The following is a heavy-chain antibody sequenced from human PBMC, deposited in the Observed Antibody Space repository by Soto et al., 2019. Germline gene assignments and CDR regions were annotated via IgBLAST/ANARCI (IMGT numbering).Heavy chain of an antibody. CDR1: XFPFSSCG. CDR2: IKQXXSEK. V-gene: IGHV3-7*01. J-gene: IGHJ4*02. CDR3: ARDRIGVTTSRYFDY. Sequence: CAAXXFPFSSCGXGWVRQAQGXXVEXXXNIKQXXSEKYYVDSVKGRFTISRDNAKNSLYLQMNSLRAEDTAVYYCARDRIGVTTSRYFDYWGQGTLVTVSS. D-gene: IGHD4-17*01.